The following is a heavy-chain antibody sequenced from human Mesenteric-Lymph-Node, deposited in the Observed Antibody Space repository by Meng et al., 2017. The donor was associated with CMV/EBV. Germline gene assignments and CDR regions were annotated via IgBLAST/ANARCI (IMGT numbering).Heavy chain of an antibody. V-gene: IGHV3-23*03. Sequence: SCAASGFTFSSLARNWVRQAPGKGLEWVSTIHSGTSSTYYVDSVKGRFTISRDDSKNTLYLQMNSLRAEDTAVYYCAKAPGTPNWFDPWGQGTLVTVSS. CDR3: AKAPGTPNWFDP. CDR2: IHSGTSST. CDR1: GFTFSSLA. J-gene: IGHJ5*02.